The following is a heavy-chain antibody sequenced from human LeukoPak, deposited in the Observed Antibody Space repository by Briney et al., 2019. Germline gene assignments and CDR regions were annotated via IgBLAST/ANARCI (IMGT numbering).Heavy chain of an antibody. V-gene: IGHV1-69*04. J-gene: IGHJ4*02. CDR2: IIPNLGTT. CDR3: ATTNDGGGYQWGDFFDF. Sequence: SVKVSCKASGGTSNSHAISWVRQAPGQGLEWMGKIIPNLGTTNRAQNFQDRVTLTADKSTNTAYMELTSLTSDDTAVYYCATTNDGGGYQWGDFFDFWGQGTLVTVSS. D-gene: IGHD3-22*01. CDR1: GGTSNSHA.